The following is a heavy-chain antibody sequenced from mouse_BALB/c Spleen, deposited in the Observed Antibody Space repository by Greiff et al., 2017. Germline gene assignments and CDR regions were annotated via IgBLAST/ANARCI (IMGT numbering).Heavy chain of an antibody. Sequence: EVKLVESGGDLVKPGGSLKLSCAASGFTFSSYGMSWVRQTPDKRLEWVATISSGGSYTYYPDSVKGRFTISRDNAKNTLYLQMSSLKSEDTAMYYCARTITTRDYFDYWGQGTTLTVSS. CDR2: ISSGGSYT. CDR3: ARTITTRDYFDY. V-gene: IGHV5-6*01. D-gene: IGHD2-4*01. J-gene: IGHJ2*01. CDR1: GFTFSSYG.